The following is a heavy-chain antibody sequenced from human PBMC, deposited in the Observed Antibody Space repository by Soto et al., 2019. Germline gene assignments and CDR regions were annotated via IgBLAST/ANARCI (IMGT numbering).Heavy chain of an antibody. CDR2: ISAYNGNT. J-gene: IGHJ4*02. Sequence: QGQLVQSGAEVKKPGASVKFSCKASGYTFTSYGISWVRQAPGQGREWMGWISAYNGNTNYAQKLQGRVTLTTDTSTSTAYMELRSLRSDDTAVYYCARDHDSGYDLEVVYFDYWGQGTLVTVSS. CDR1: GYTFTSYG. V-gene: IGHV1-18*01. CDR3: ARDHDSGYDLEVVYFDY. D-gene: IGHD5-12*01.